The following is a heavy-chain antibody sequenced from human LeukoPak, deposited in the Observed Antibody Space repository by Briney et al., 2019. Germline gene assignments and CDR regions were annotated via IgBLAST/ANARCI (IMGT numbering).Heavy chain of an antibody. CDR2: ISSSSSYT. CDR1: GFTISDYH. D-gene: IGHD6-13*01. J-gene: IGHJ4*02. V-gene: IGHV3-11*03. CDR3: ARISIAAAGDFDY. Sequence: PGGSLRLSCAASGFTISDYHMSWIRQAPGKGLEWVSYISSSSSYTNYADSVKGRFTISRDNAKNSLYLQMNSLRAEDTAVYYCARISIAAAGDFDYWGQGTLVTVSS.